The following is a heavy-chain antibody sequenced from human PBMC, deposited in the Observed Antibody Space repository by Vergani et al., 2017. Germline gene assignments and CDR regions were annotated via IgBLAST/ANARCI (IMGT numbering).Heavy chain of an antibody. J-gene: IGHJ3*02. CDR2: VYPSGTT. CDR3: ARGTFLHAFDN. CDR1: GVSMQSGSFY. V-gene: IGHV4-61*02. D-gene: IGHD1-26*01. Sequence: QVQLHESGPGLVKPSETLSLICSVSGVSMQSGSFYWTWIRQTAERRLEWMGRVYPSGTTNYNPSLKSRVTLSVDTSKNQFSLSLSSVTAADTAVYYCARGTFLHAFDNWGQGTVVTVSS.